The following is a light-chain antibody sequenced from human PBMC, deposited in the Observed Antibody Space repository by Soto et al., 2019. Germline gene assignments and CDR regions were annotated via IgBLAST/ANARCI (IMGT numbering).Light chain of an antibody. CDR3: QQLDRYPFT. Sequence: DIQLTQSPSFLSASVGDRAAITCRASLDIRSYLAWYQQKPGRAPKLLIYAASTLQSGVPSGFSGSGSGTEFTLTISSLQPEDFASYYCQQLDRYPFTFGGGTKVDIK. V-gene: IGKV1-9*01. CDR1: LDIRSY. CDR2: AAS. J-gene: IGKJ4*01.